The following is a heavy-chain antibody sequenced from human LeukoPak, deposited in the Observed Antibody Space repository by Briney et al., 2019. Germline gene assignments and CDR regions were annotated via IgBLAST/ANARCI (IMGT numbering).Heavy chain of an antibody. CDR3: ARDRDYGDYTPDL. V-gene: IGHV1-69*05. CDR1: GGTFSSYA. J-gene: IGHJ2*01. CDR2: IIPIFGTA. D-gene: IGHD4-17*01. Sequence: SVKVSCKASGGTFSSYAISWVRQAPGQGLEWMGGIIPIFGTANYAQKFQGRVTITTDESTSTAYMELRSLRSDDTAVYYCARDRDYGDYTPDLWGRGTLVTVSS.